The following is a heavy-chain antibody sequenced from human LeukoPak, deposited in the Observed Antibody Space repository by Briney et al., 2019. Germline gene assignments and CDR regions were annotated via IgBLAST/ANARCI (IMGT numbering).Heavy chain of an antibody. CDR3: AKDQDFWSGTTFDY. J-gene: IGHJ4*02. D-gene: IGHD3-3*01. Sequence: GGSLRLSCAASGFTFSSYAMSWVRQAPGKGLEWVSAISGSGGSTYYADSVKGRFTISRDNSKNMLYLQMNSLRAEDTAVYYCAKDQDFWSGTTFDYWGQGTLVTVSS. CDR1: GFTFSSYA. V-gene: IGHV3-23*01. CDR2: ISGSGGST.